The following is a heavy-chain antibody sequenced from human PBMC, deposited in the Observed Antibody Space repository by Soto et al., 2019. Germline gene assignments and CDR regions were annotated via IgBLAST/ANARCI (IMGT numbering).Heavy chain of an antibody. D-gene: IGHD2-21*02. CDR2: ISGSGDSA. Sequence: EVQLLESGGDLVQPGGSLRLSCAASGFTFSTYAMTWVRRAPGKGLEWLSAISGSGDSAYYADSVRGRFTISRDNSKNTLYLQMNSLRVEDTAVYYCAKENIVVVTSGDFDYWGQGTLVTVSS. CDR1: GFTFSTYA. J-gene: IGHJ4*02. CDR3: AKENIVVVTSGDFDY. V-gene: IGHV3-23*01.